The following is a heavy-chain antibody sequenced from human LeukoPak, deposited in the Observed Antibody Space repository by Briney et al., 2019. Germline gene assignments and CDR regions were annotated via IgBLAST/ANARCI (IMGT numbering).Heavy chain of an antibody. D-gene: IGHD3-3*01. CDR3: ARDAGYDFWSGYHQGWFHP. CDR2: IYRSGST. V-gene: IGHV4-38-2*02. J-gene: IGHJ5*02. CDR1: GYSISSGYY. Sequence: PWETLSLTCAVSGYSISSGYYWGWIRQPPGKGLEWIGSIYRSGSTYYNPTLKSRVTISVDTSKNQFSLKLSSVTAADTAVYYCARDAGYDFWSGYHQGWFHPWGQGTLVTVSS.